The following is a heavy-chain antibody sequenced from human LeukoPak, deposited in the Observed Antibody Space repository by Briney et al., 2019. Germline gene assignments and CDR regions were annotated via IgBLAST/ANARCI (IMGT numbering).Heavy chain of an antibody. CDR3: ALRGYSSSWTALDY. CDR2: IKQDGSEK. J-gene: IGHJ4*02. D-gene: IGHD6-13*01. V-gene: IGHV3-7*01. CDR1: GFTFISFA. Sequence: PGGSLRLSCAASGFTFISFAMSWVRQAPGKGLEWVANIKQDGSEKYYVDSVKGRFTISRDNAKNSLYLQMNSLRIEDTAVYYCALRGYSSSWTALDYWGQGTLVTVSS.